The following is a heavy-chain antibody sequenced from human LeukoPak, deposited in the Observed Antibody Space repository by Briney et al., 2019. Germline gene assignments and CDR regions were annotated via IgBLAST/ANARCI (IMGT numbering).Heavy chain of an antibody. CDR3: ARSGMAVAATPWD. J-gene: IGHJ1*01. CDR2: INQDGSEK. CDR1: GFTFSDFW. D-gene: IGHD6-19*01. V-gene: IGHV3-7*05. Sequence: PGGSLRLSCAASGFTFSDFWMTWVRQPPGRGLEWVAHINQDGSEKYSVDSVRGRFTISRDNVKNSLLLQINILRAEDTAVYYCARSGMAVAATPWDWGQGTLVTVSS.